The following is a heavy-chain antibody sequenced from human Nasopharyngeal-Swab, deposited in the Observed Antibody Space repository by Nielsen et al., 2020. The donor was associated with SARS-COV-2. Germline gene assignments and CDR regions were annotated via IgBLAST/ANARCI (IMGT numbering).Heavy chain of an antibody. D-gene: IGHD3-22*01. J-gene: IGHJ6*03. V-gene: IGHV3-7*01. CDR2: IKQDGSEK. Sequence: GESLKISCAASGFTFSSYWMSWVRQAPGKGLEWVANIKQDGSEKYYADSVKGRFTISRDNSKNTLYLQMNSLRAEDTAVYYCAKDPGYDSSGYYYDYYYYYMDVWGKGTTVTVSS. CDR3: AKDPGYDSSGYYYDYYYYYMDV. CDR1: GFTFSSYW.